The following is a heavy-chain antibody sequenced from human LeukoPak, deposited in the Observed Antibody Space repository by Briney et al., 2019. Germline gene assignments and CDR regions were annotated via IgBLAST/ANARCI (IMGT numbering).Heavy chain of an antibody. Sequence: GGSLRLSCAASGFTFSSYAMSWVRQAPGKGLEWVAVISYDGSNKYYVDSVKGRFTISRDNSKNTLYLQMNSLRAEDTAVYYCARDEGAARRSFDAFDIWGQGTMVTVSS. V-gene: IGHV3-30-3*01. CDR2: ISYDGSNK. J-gene: IGHJ3*02. CDR3: ARDEGAARRSFDAFDI. D-gene: IGHD6-6*01. CDR1: GFTFSSYA.